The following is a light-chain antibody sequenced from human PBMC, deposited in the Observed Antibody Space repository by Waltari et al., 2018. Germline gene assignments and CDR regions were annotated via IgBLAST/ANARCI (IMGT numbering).Light chain of an antibody. CDR1: RSNIGSNT. V-gene: IGLV1-44*01. CDR3: AAWDDSLNGWV. Sequence: QSVLTQPPSASVTPGQRVTISCSGSRSNIGSNTVNWYQQLPGTAPKLLIYRNNQRPSGVPDRFSGSKSGTSASLAISGLQSEDETDYYCAAWDDSLNGWVFGGGTKLTVL. CDR2: RNN. J-gene: IGLJ3*02.